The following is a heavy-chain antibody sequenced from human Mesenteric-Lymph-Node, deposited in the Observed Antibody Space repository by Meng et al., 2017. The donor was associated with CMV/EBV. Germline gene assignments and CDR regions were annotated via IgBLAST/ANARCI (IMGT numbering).Heavy chain of an antibody. CDR3: AKDPYYDSSGYPERRDY. J-gene: IGHJ4*02. CDR1: GFTFTNYG. V-gene: IGHV3-30*02. D-gene: IGHD3-22*01. CDR2: MRFDGTNT. Sequence: GGSLRLSCAASGFTFTNYGMHWVRQAPGKGLEWVASMRFDGTNTFYADSVRDRFTISRDNSKNTLYLQMNSLRAEDTAVYYCAKDPYYDSSGYPERRDYWGQGTLVTVSS.